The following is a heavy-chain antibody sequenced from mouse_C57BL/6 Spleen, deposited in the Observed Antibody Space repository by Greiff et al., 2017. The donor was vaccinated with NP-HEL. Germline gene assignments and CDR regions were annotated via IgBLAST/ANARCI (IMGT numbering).Heavy chain of an antibody. CDR1: GYTFTSYW. V-gene: IGHV1-55*01. Sequence: QVQLQQPGAELVKPGASVKMSCKASGYTFTSYWITWVKQRPGQGLEWIGDIYPGSGSTNYNEKFKSKATLTVDTSSSTAYMQLSSLTSEDSAVYYCARGGYGNYGAMDYWGQGTSVTVSS. CDR2: IYPGSGST. J-gene: IGHJ4*01. D-gene: IGHD2-1*01. CDR3: ARGGYGNYGAMDY.